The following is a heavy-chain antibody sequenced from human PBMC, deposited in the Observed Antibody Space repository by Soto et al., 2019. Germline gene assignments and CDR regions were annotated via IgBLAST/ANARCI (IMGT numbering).Heavy chain of an antibody. V-gene: IGHV1-46*03. CDR2: VNPGGVTT. D-gene: IGHD2-8*01. CDR1: GYTVTSYY. Sequence: ASVKVSCKASGYTVTSYYMHWVRQAPGQGLEWVGIVNPGGVTTSYAQKFQGRVTMTSDTSTSTVYMELSSLRSEDTAVYYCARDLGYFTNTGVFDIWGQGTMVTVSS. CDR3: ARDLGYFTNTGVFDI. J-gene: IGHJ3*02.